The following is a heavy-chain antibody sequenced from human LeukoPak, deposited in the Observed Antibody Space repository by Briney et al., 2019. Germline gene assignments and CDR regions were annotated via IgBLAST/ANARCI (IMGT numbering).Heavy chain of an antibody. D-gene: IGHD2-2*01. V-gene: IGHV1-18*01. CDR2: ISGYNGAT. Sequence: ASVKVSCKTSGFTFTSYGVSWVRQAPGQGLEWVGWISGYNGATNYAQKFRDRLTMTTDTSTTTAYMELRSLRSDDTAVYYCAKDRSSSAREDWGQGTLVTVSS. CDR1: GFTFTSYG. CDR3: AKDRSSSARED. J-gene: IGHJ4*02.